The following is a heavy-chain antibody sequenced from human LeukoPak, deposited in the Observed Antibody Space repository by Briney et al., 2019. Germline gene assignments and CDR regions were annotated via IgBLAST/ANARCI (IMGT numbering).Heavy chain of an antibody. CDR2: IKQDGSEK. Sequence: GGSLRLSCAASGFTFSSYWMSWVRQAPGKGLEWVANIKQDGSEKYYVDSVKGRFTISRDNAKNSLYLQMNSLRAEDTAVYYCARDRRGVAKTPRVWDGRFGGNSDAFDIWGQGTMVTVSS. J-gene: IGHJ3*02. D-gene: IGHD4-23*01. V-gene: IGHV3-7*01. CDR3: ARDRRGVAKTPRVWDGRFGGNSDAFDI. CDR1: GFTFSSYW.